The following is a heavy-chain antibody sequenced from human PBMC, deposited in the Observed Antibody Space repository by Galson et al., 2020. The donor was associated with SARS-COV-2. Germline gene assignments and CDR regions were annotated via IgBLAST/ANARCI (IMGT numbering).Heavy chain of an antibody. V-gene: IGHV3-21*01. J-gene: IGHJ2*01. CDR2: IVNSGTST. Sequence: GGSLRLSCEASGFTFNDYSMNWVRQAPGKGLEWVASIVNSGTSTYYADSVKGRFTISRDNAKNSLFLQIHNLRNEDTAVYYCARDRKPWYLDLWGRGTPVSVSS. CDR1: GFTFNDYS. CDR3: ARDRKPWYLDL.